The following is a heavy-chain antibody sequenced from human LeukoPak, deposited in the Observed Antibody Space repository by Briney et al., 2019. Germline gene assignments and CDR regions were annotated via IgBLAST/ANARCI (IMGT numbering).Heavy chain of an antibody. V-gene: IGHV4-59*01. D-gene: IGHD2-2*01. CDR2: IYYSGST. CDR1: GGSISSYY. CDR3: ARWEYCGTTSCYDESETFDC. J-gene: IGHJ4*02. Sequence: SETLSLTCTVSGGSISSYYWSWIRQPPGKGLEWIGYIYYSGSTNYNPSLKSRVTISVDTSKNQFSLKLSSVTAADTAVYYCARWEYCGTTSCYDESETFDCWGQGTLVTVSS.